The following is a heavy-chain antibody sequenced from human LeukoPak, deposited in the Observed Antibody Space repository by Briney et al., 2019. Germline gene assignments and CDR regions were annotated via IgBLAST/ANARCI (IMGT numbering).Heavy chain of an antibody. Sequence: GRSLRLSCAASGFTFSSYGMHCVRQAPGKGLEWVAVIWYDGSNKYYADSVKGRFTISRDNSKNTLYLQMNSLRAEDTAVYYCAKGPCGGDCYSDYWGQGTLVTVSS. CDR3: AKGPCGGDCYSDY. J-gene: IGHJ4*02. CDR2: IWYDGSNK. V-gene: IGHV3-33*06. D-gene: IGHD2-21*02. CDR1: GFTFSSYG.